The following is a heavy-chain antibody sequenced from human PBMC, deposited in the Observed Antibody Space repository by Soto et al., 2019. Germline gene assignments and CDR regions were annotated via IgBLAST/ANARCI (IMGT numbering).Heavy chain of an antibody. D-gene: IGHD2-21*01. V-gene: IGHV4-31*03. CDR1: GGSIREGGYY. CDR3: AAERGDTAVIRFLVF. Sequence: QVQLQQSGPGLVKPSQTLSLTCTISGGSIREGGYYWTWIRQYPEKGLEWIEFIYDDGGIYYNPSLNIRVTMTLDDSKGQFSLRLTSMSAADGAVYYCAAERGDTAVIRFLVFWGQGTLVTVSS. CDR2: IYDDGGI. J-gene: IGHJ1*01.